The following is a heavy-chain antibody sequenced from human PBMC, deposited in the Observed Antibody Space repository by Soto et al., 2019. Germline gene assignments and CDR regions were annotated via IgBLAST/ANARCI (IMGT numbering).Heavy chain of an antibody. CDR2: ISSGGST. J-gene: IGHJ4*02. D-gene: IGHD2-15*01. Sequence: EVQLLESGGGLVHPEGSLRLSCAASGFTFTSYAMGWVRQAPGKGLEWVSVISSGGSTYYADSVRGRFTISRDNSKDTLSLQMNSLRAEDTAVYYCAKRRGAGGHFDYWGQGALVTVSS. CDR1: GFTFTSYA. V-gene: IGHV3-23*01. CDR3: AKRRGAGGHFDY.